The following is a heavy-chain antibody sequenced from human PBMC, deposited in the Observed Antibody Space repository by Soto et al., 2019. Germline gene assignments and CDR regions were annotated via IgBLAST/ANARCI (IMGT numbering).Heavy chain of an antibody. D-gene: IGHD5-12*01. CDR2: INSGSSTI. CDR1: GFPFSSYA. V-gene: IGHV3-48*02. CDR3: VRDRGYTGYDLQY. Sequence: EVQLVESGGGLVQPGGSLRLSCAASGFPFSSYAMNWVRQAPGKGLEWVSYINSGSSTIYYADSAKGRFTISSDNAKNSLYLQMNSLRDEDTAVYFCVRDRGYTGYDLQYWGQGALVAVSS. J-gene: IGHJ4*02.